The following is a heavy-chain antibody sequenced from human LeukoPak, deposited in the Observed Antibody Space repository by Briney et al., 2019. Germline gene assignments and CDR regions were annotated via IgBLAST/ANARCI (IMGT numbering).Heavy chain of an antibody. CDR3: ARAPMVRGNDY. J-gene: IGHJ4*02. D-gene: IGHD3-10*01. CDR2: INHSGST. V-gene: IGHV4-34*01. Sequence: SETLSLTCAVYGGSFSGYYWSWIRQPPGKGLEWIGEINHSGSTNYNPSLKSRVTISVDTSKNQFSLKLSSVTAADTAVYYCARAPMVRGNDYWGQGTLVTVSS. CDR1: GGSFSGYY.